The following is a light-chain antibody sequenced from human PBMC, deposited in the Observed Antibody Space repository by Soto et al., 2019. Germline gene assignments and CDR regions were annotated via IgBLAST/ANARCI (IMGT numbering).Light chain of an antibody. CDR1: SSNIGAGYD. V-gene: IGLV1-40*01. Sequence: QTVVTQPPSVSGAPGQTVTISCTGSSSNIGAGYDVHWYQQLPGTAPKLLIHGNTNRPSGVPDRFSGSKSGTSASLAITGLQSDDEADFYCASWDVSLEAWVFGGGTKLTVL. CDR2: GNT. J-gene: IGLJ3*02. CDR3: ASWDVSLEAWV.